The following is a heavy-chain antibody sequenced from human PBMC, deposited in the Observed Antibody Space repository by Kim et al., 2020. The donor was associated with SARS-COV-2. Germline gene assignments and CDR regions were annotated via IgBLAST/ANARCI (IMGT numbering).Heavy chain of an antibody. D-gene: IGHD3-16*01. Sequence: SETLSLTCAAYGGSFSGYYWSWIRQPPGKGLEWIGEINHSGSTNYNPSLKSRVTISVDTSKNQFSLKLSSVTAADTAVYYCARGVGGAATDYGMDVWGQGTTVTVSS. CDR1: GGSFSGYY. CDR3: ARGVGGAATDYGMDV. J-gene: IGHJ6*02. V-gene: IGHV4-34*01. CDR2: INHSGST.